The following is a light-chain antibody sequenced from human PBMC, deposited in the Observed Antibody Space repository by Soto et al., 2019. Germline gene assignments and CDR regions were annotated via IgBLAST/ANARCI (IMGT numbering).Light chain of an antibody. CDR3: QQYNNWPRT. Sequence: EIVMTQSPATLSVSPGERATLSCRASQSVSSNLAWYQQKPGQAPRLLIYGASTRATGIPARFSGSGSGTEXXLTIXXXXXEXXXXYXCQQYNNWPRTFGQGTKVEIK. V-gene: IGKV3-15*01. CDR2: GAS. J-gene: IGKJ1*01. CDR1: QSVSSN.